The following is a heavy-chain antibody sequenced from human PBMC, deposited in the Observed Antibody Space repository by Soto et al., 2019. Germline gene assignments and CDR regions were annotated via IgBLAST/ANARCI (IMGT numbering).Heavy chain of an antibody. CDR1: GDSVSSNSAA. Sequence: PSQTLSLTCAISGDSVSSNSAAWNWIRQSPSRGLEWLGRTYYRSKWDKDYDLSLKSRITINLDTSKNQISLQLNSVTPEDTAVYYCARGAVAAYSRVFDYWGQGTLVTVSS. D-gene: IGHD6-19*01. CDR3: ARGAVAAYSRVFDY. CDR2: TYYRSKWDK. J-gene: IGHJ4*02. V-gene: IGHV6-1*01.